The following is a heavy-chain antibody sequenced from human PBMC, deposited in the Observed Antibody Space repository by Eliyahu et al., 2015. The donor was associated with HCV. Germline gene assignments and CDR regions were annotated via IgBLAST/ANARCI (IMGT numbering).Heavy chain of an antibody. D-gene: IGHD6-19*01. CDR2: SYPADSNS. Sequence: GXCRLEPGKERAGMGGSYPADSNSXXSPSFQGQVTISADKSISTAYLQWSSLKASDTAMYYCARLNNGWSPCDYWGQGTLVTVSS. V-gene: IGHV5-51*01. CDR3: ARLNNGWSPCDY. J-gene: IGHJ4*02.